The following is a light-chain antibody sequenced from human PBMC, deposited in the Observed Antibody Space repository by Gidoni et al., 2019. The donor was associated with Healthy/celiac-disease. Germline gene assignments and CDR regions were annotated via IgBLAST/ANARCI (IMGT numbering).Light chain of an antibody. CDR3: MQALKTRT. V-gene: IGKV2-28*01. CDR2: LGS. Sequence: DIVMTQSPLSLTVTPGEPASISCRSSQSLLHSNGYNYLDWYLQKPGQSPQLLIYLGSNRASGVPDRFSGSGSGTDFTLKISRVEAEDVGVYYCMQALKTRTFGQGTKVEIK. CDR1: QSLLHSNGYNY. J-gene: IGKJ1*01.